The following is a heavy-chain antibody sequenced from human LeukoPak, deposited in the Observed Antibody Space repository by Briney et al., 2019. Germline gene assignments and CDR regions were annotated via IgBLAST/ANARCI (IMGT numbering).Heavy chain of an antibody. CDR2: IKQDGSEK. D-gene: IGHD3-9*01. J-gene: IGHJ4*02. CDR3: ARDFHYDILTGYSTMSY. V-gene: IGHV3-7*01. Sequence: GGSLRLSCAASGFTFSSYWMSWVRQAPGKGLEWVANIKQDGSEKYYVDSVKGRFTISRDNAKNSLYLQMNSLRAEDTAVYYCARDFHYDILTGYSTMSYWGQGTLVTVSS. CDR1: GFTFSSYW.